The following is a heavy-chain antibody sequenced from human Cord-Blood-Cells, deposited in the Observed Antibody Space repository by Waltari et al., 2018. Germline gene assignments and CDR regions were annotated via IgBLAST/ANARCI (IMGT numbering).Heavy chain of an antibody. CDR1: GGSFSSYA. J-gene: IGHJ6*02. Sequence: QVQLVQSGAAVKKPGSSVQVSCKAPGGSFSSYATSWVRQAPGQGLAWMGVIIPIFGTANYAQKFQGRVTITADESTSTAYMELSSLRSEDTAVYYCARDSPGNARYGMDVWGQGTTVTVSS. D-gene: IGHD6-6*01. V-gene: IGHV1-69*01. CDR2: IIPIFGTA. CDR3: ARDSPGNARYGMDV.